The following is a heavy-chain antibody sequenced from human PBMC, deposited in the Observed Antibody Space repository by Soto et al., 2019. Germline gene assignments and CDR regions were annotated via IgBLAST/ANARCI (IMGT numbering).Heavy chain of an antibody. Sequence: PGGSRRLACVAAGFTFSTYGIHWVRQAPGKGLEWVGVISSGGEAKYYADSVKGRFTIYRDNSKNTMYLQMASLRPEDTAVYYCAKEVEVAGDLDYWGHGTLVTVSS. D-gene: IGHD6-19*01. CDR1: GFTFSTYG. J-gene: IGHJ4*01. V-gene: IGHV3-30*18. CDR3: AKEVEVAGDLDY. CDR2: ISSGGEAK.